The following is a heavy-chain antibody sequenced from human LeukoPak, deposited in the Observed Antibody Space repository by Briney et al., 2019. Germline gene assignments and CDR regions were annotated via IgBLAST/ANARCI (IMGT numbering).Heavy chain of an antibody. CDR3: ARVRNDFWSGYYPDY. D-gene: IGHD3-3*01. J-gene: IGHJ4*02. Sequence: ASVKVSCKASGYTFTSYGISWVRQAPGQGLEWMGWISAYNGNTNYAQKLQGRVTMTTDTSTSTAYMELRSLRSDDTAVYYCARVRNDFWSGYYPDYWGQGTLVTVSS. CDR2: ISAYNGNT. CDR1: GYTFTSYG. V-gene: IGHV1-18*01.